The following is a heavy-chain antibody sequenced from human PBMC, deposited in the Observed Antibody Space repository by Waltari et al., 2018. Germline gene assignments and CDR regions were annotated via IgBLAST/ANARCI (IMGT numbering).Heavy chain of an antibody. CDR2: IYYSGST. CDR3: ARESLPGRDGYNYVNY. CDR1: GGSISSSSYY. Sequence: QLQLQESGPGLVKPSETLSLTCTVSGGSISSSSYYWGWIRQPPGKGLEWIGSIYYSGSTYYNPSLKSRVTISVDTSKNQFSLKLSSVTAADTAVYYCARESLPGRDGYNYVNYWGQGTLVTVSS. D-gene: IGHD5-12*01. V-gene: IGHV4-39*02. J-gene: IGHJ4*02.